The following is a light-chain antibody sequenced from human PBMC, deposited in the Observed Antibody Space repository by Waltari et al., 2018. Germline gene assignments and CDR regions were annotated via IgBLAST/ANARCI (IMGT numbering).Light chain of an antibody. CDR2: DTS. CDR1: QSLSRSLTSN. J-gene: IGKJ2*01. Sequence: EIVLTQSPATLSVSPGERATLSCRASQSLSRSLTSNLAWYQHKPGRAPRLLIYDTSTRATGVPARFSGSGSGTAFTLTISSMQSEDFAVYYCQQYDHWPPYAFGQGTSLEIK. CDR3: QQYDHWPPYA. V-gene: IGKV3-15*01.